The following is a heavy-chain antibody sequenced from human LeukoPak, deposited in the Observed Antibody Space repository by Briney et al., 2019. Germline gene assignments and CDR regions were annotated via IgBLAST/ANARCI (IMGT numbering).Heavy chain of an antibody. J-gene: IGHJ4*02. CDR3: ARVSDCSGGSCYQFDY. D-gene: IGHD2-15*01. CDR2: ISSSSSYI. CDR1: GFTFSSYS. Sequence: GGSLRLSCAASGFTFSSYSMNWVRQAPGEGLEWVSSISSSSSYIYYADSVKGRFTISRDNAKNSLYLQMNSLRAEDTAVYYCARVSDCSGGSCYQFDYWGQGTLVTVSS. V-gene: IGHV3-21*01.